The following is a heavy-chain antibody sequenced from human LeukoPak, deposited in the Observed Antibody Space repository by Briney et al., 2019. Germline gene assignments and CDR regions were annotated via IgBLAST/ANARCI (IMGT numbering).Heavy chain of an antibody. D-gene: IGHD3/OR15-3a*01. J-gene: IGHJ4*02. CDR1: GYTFSSYD. V-gene: IGHV1-8*01. CDR3: ARGAVIVYDGFSYYFDS. CDR2: MNPNSGNT. Sequence: ASVKVSCKASGYTFSSYDINWVRQATGQGLEWMGWMNPNSGNTAFAQEFQGRVTMTRNTSISTAYMELSSLRSEDTAVYYCARGAVIVYDGFSYYFDSWGQGTLVTVSS.